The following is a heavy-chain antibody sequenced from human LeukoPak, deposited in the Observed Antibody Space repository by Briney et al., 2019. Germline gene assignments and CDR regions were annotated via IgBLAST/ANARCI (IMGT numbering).Heavy chain of an antibody. CDR2: ISYDGSNK. V-gene: IGHV3-30-3*01. J-gene: IGHJ6*02. D-gene: IGHD4-23*01. CDR3: ARSTVASQFFYYYGMDV. Sequence: GGSLRLSCAASGFTFSSYAMHWVRQAPGKRLEWVAVISYDGSNKYYADSVKGRFTISRDNSKNTLYLQMNSLRAEDTAVYYCARSTVASQFFYYYGMDVWGQGTTVTDSS. CDR1: GFTFSSYA.